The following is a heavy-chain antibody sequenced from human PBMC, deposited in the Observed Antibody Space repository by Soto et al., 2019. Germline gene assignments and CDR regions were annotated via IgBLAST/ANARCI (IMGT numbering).Heavy chain of an antibody. CDR1: GYTFTSYY. J-gene: IGHJ4*02. V-gene: IGHV1-46*01. D-gene: IGHD6-13*01. CDR2: INPSGGST. CDR3: MRDRSGYSSIIGY. Sequence: ASVKVSCKASGYTFTSYYMHWVRQAPGQGLEWMGIINPSGGSTSYAQRFQGRVTMTRDTSTSTVYMELSSMRSEDTAVYSCMRDRSGYSSIIGYWGQGTPVTVSS.